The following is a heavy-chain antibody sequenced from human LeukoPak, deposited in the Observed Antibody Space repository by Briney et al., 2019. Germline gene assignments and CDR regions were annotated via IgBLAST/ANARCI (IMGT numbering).Heavy chain of an antibody. CDR1: GYTFTSYY. J-gene: IGHJ6*02. CDR2: INPSGGST. D-gene: IGHD2-2*01. Sequence: ASVTVSCKASGYTFTSYYMHWVRQAPGQGLEWMGIINPSGGSTSYAQKFQGRVTMTRDTSTSTVYMELSSLRSEDTAVYYCAKDRVTSIVVVPAAIGMDVWGQGTTVTVSS. CDR3: AKDRVTSIVVVPAAIGMDV. V-gene: IGHV1-46*01.